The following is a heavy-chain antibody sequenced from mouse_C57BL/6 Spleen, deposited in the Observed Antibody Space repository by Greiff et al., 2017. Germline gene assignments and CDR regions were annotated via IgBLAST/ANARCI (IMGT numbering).Heavy chain of an antibody. CDR1: GYSITSGYY. CDR3: ARQGARDGYPYYYAMDY. Sequence: DVKLQESGPGLVKPSQSLSLTCSVTGYSITSGYYWNWIRQFPGNKLEWMGYISYDGSNNYNPSLKNRISITRDTSKNQFFLKLNSVTTEDTATYYCARQGARDGYPYYYAMDYWGQGTSVTVSS. J-gene: IGHJ4*01. CDR2: ISYDGSN. D-gene: IGHD2-3*01. V-gene: IGHV3-6*01.